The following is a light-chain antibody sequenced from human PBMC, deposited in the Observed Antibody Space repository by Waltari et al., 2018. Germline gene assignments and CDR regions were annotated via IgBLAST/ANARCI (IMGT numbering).Light chain of an antibody. V-gene: IGKV1-17*01. J-gene: IGKJ2*03. CDR3: LQHNSYPYS. CDR1: QGISSY. CDR2: AAS. Sequence: DIQMTQSPSSLSASVGDTVTITCRASQGISSYLNWFQQKPGTAPKLLIYAASSLESVVPSRFSGSGSGTEFTLTISSLQPEDFAAYYCLQHNSYPYSFGQGTKVEIK.